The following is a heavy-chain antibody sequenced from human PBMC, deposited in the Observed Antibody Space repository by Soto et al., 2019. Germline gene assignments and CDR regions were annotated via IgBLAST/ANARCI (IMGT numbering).Heavy chain of an antibody. D-gene: IGHD1-26*01. CDR3: ARDPSGGEGWFDP. V-gene: IGHV4-61*01. CDR1: GGSVSSGSYY. CDR2: IYYSGST. Sequence: SETLSLTFTVSGGSVSSGSYYWSWIRQPPGKGLEWIGYIYYSGSTNYNPSLKSRVTISVDTSKNQFSLKMRSVTAADTAVYYCARDPSGGEGWFDPWGQGTLVTVSS. J-gene: IGHJ5*02.